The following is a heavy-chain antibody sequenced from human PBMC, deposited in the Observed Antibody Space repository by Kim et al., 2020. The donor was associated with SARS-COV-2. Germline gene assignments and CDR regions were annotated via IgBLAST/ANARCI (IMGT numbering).Heavy chain of an antibody. J-gene: IGHJ4*02. Sequence: SETLSLTCTVSGGSISSYYWSWIRQPPGKGLEWIGYIYYSGSTNYNPSLKSRVTISVDTSKNQFSLKLSSVTAADTAVYYCAGQGLGGNLFPHFDYWGQGTLVTVSS. V-gene: IGHV4-59*01. D-gene: IGHD2-21*02. CDR3: AGQGLGGNLFPHFDY. CDR1: GGSISSYY. CDR2: IYYSGST.